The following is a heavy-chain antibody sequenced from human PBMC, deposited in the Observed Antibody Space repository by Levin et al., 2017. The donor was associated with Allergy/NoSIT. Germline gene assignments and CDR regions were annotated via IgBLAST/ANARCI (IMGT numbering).Heavy chain of an antibody. V-gene: IGHV5-51*01. CDR3: AIADPRLGELDGD. D-gene: IGHD3-16*01. CDR2: IYPGDSDT. CDR1: GYSFTSYW. Sequence: GGSLRLSCKGSGYSFTSYWIGWVRQMPGKGLEWMGIIYPGDSDTRYSPSFQGQVTISADKSISTAYLQWSSLKASDTAMYYCAIADPRLGELDGDWGQGTLVTVSS. J-gene: IGHJ4*02.